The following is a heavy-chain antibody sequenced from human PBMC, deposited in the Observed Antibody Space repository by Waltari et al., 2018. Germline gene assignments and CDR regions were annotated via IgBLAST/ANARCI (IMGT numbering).Heavy chain of an antibody. CDR1: GGSFSGYY. D-gene: IGHD5-18*01. CDR3: ARGRGYEFYYYYGMDV. V-gene: IGHV4-34*01. Sequence: QVQLQQWGAGLLKPSETLSLTCAVYGGSFSGYYWRWIRQPPGKGLEWIGEINHRGSTNYNPSLKSRVTISVDTSKNQFSLKLSSVTAADTAVYYCARGRGYEFYYYYGMDVWGQGTTVTVSS. J-gene: IGHJ6*02. CDR2: INHRGST.